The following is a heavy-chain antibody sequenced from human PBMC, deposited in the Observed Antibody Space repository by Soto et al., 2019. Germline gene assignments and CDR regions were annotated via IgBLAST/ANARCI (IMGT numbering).Heavy chain of an antibody. CDR2: IIPILGIA. D-gene: IGHD2-15*01. Sequence: QVQLVQSGAEVKKPGSSVKVSCTASGGTFSSYTISWVRQAPGQGLEWMGRIIPILGIANYAQKFQGRVTITADKSTSTAYMELSRLRSEDTAVYYCARGYCSGGSCPGWFDPWGQGTLVTVSS. CDR1: GGTFSSYT. J-gene: IGHJ5*02. CDR3: ARGYCSGGSCPGWFDP. V-gene: IGHV1-69*02.